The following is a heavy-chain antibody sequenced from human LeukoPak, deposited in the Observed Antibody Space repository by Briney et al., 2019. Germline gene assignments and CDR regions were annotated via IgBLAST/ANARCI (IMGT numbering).Heavy chain of an antibody. D-gene: IGHD6-19*01. J-gene: IGHJ5*02. Sequence: GGSLRLSCAASGFTVSSNYMSWVRQAPGKGLEWVSVIYSGGSTYYADSVKGRFTISRDNSKNTLYLQMNSLRAEDTGVYYCGVGSGRNWFDPWGQGTLVTVSS. CDR3: GVGSGRNWFDP. V-gene: IGHV3-66*01. CDR2: IYSGGST. CDR1: GFTVSSNY.